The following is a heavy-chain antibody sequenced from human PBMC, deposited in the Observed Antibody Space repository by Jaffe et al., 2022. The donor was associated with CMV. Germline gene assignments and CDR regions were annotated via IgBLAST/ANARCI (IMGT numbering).Heavy chain of an antibody. CDR2: ISGSGGST. CDR3: AKRGGDYRPYYYYYYMDV. CDR1: GFTFSSYA. Sequence: EVQLVESGGGLVQPGGSLRLSCAASGFTFSSYAMSWVRQAPGKGLEWVSAISGSGGSTYYADSVKGRFTISRDNSKNTLYLQMNSLRAEDTAVYYCAKRGGDYRPYYYYYYMDVWGKGTTVTVSS. V-gene: IGHV3-23*04. D-gene: IGHD4-17*01. J-gene: IGHJ6*03.